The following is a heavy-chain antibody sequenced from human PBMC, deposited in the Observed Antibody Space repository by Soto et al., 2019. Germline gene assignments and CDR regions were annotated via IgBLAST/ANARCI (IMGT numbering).Heavy chain of an antibody. V-gene: IGHV3-15*01. CDR1: GFTFSNAW. CDR2: IKSKTDGGTT. Sequence: GGSLRLSCAASGFTFSNAWMSWVRQAPGKGLEWVGRIKSKTDGGTTDYAAPVKGRFTISRDNADNSMYLQMNSLRAEDTAVYYCATLSYGQLRYFDNWGQGTLVTVSS. CDR3: ATLSYGQLRYFDN. D-gene: IGHD3-16*02. J-gene: IGHJ4*02.